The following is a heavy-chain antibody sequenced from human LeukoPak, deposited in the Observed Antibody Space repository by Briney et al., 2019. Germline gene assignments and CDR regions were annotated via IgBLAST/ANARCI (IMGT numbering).Heavy chain of an antibody. V-gene: IGHV3-11*01. CDR2: ISSSGSTI. Sequence: GGSLRLSCAASGFTFSDYYMSWIRQAPGKGLEWVSYISSSGSTIYYADSAKGRFTISRDNAKNSLYLQMNSLRAEDTAVYYCARVHSTYYDSSGYYSAGSPHFDYWGQGTLVTVSS. D-gene: IGHD3-22*01. CDR3: ARVHSTYYDSSGYYSAGSPHFDY. CDR1: GFTFSDYY. J-gene: IGHJ4*02.